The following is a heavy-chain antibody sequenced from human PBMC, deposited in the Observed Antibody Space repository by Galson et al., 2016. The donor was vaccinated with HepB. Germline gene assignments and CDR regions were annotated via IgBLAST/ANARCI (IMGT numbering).Heavy chain of an antibody. J-gene: IGHJ4*02. CDR2: INWNGGST. V-gene: IGHV3-20*04. Sequence: SLRLSCAASGFTFDDYGLSWVRQAPGKGLEWVSGINWNGGSTGYADSVKGRFTISRDNAKNSLYLQMNSLRAEDTALYYCARGMSHDYGVSADYWGQGTLVTVS. D-gene: IGHD4-17*01. CDR1: GFTFDDYG. CDR3: ARGMSHDYGVSADY.